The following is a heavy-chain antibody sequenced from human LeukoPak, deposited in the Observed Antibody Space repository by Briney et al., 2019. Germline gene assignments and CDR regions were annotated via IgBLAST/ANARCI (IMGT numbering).Heavy chain of an antibody. V-gene: IGHV4-59*01. CDR3: ARVPGEYHGSGSYRAFDI. CDR2: IYYSGST. Sequence: PSETLSLTCTVPGASISSYYWTWIRQPPGKGLEWIAYIYYSGSTNYNPSLKSRVTISLDTSKNQFSLKLRSVTAADAAVYYCARVPGEYHGSGSYRAFDIWGQGTMVAVSS. J-gene: IGHJ3*02. D-gene: IGHD3-10*01. CDR1: GASISSYY.